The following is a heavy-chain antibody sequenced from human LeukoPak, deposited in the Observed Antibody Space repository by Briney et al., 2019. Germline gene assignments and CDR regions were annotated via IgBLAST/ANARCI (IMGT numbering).Heavy chain of an antibody. V-gene: IGHV3-23*01. CDR1: GFIFSNYP. CDR2: FGGST. Sequence: GGSLRLSCAASGFIFSNYPMSWVRQAPGKGLEWVSTFGGSTFYADSVKGRFIISRDNSKNTLYLQMNSLRAGDTAVYYCARRSGGDSVYDYGMDVWGQGTTVTVSS. CDR3: ARRSGGDSVYDYGMDV. J-gene: IGHJ6*02. D-gene: IGHD2-21*02.